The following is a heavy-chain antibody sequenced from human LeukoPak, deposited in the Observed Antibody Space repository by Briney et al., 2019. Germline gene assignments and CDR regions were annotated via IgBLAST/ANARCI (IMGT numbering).Heavy chain of an antibody. D-gene: IGHD6-13*01. CDR3: ATGSVRYSASWYSQEGDY. V-gene: IGHV3-23*01. CDR2: ISVSAGST. CDR1: GFTFSTYA. J-gene: IGHJ4*02. Sequence: PGGSLKLSCAASGFTFSTYAMSWVRQAPGKGLEGVSAISVSAGSTYYADSVKGRFTISRDNSKNTLYLQMNSLRAEDTAVYYCATGSVRYSASWYSQEGDYWGQGTLVTVSS.